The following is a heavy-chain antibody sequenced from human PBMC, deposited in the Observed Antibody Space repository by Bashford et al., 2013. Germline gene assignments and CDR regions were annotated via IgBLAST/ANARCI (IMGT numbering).Heavy chain of an antibody. Sequence: WVRQMPGKGLEWMGIIYPGDSDTRYSPSFQGQVTISGDKSISTAYLEWSSLKASDTAMYYCARLHIPSSPSDFDSVGPGNPGHRLL. J-gene: IGHJ4*02. CDR2: IYPGDSDT. CDR3: ARLHIPSSPSDFDS. V-gene: IGHV5-51*01. D-gene: IGHD2-21*01.